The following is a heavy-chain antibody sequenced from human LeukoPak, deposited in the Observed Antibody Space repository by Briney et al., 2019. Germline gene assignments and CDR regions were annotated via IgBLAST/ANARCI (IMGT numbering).Heavy chain of an antibody. CDR2: ISSNGGST. V-gene: IGHV3-64*01. CDR1: GFTFSSYA. D-gene: IGHD3-3*01. J-gene: IGHJ4*02. CDR3: ASGYDFCSGYPSFDY. Sequence: PGGSLRLSCAASGFTFSSYAMHWVRQAPGKGLEYVSAISSNGGSTYYANSVKSRFTISRDNSKNTLYLQMGSLRAEDMAVYYCASGYDFCSGYPSFDYWGQGTLDTVSS.